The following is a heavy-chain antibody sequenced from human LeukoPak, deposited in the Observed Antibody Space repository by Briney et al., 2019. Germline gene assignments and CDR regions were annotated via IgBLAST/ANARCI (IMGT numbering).Heavy chain of an antibody. V-gene: IGHV3-21*01. J-gene: IGHJ4*02. CDR1: GLTFSSYS. CDR3: ARETGGTTAHYFDY. CDR2: ISSSSSYI. Sequence: PGGSLRLSCAASGLTFSSYSMNWVRQAPGKGLEWVSSISSSSSYIYYADSVKGRFTISRDNAKNSLYLQMNSLRAEDTAVYYCARETGGTTAHYFDYWGQGTLVTVSS. D-gene: IGHD4-17*01.